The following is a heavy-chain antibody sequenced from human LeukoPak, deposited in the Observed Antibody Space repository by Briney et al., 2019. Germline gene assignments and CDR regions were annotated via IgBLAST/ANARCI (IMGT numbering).Heavy chain of an antibody. Sequence: ASVKVSCKASGYTFTGYYMHWVRQAPGQGLEWMGWINPNSGGTSYAQKFQGRVTMTRDTSISTAYMELSRLRSDDTAVYYCARRQYQLLGGYYYYMDVWGKGTTVTVSS. CDR3: ARRQYQLLGGYYYYMDV. D-gene: IGHD2-2*01. J-gene: IGHJ6*03. CDR1: GYTFTGYY. V-gene: IGHV1-2*02. CDR2: INPNSGGT.